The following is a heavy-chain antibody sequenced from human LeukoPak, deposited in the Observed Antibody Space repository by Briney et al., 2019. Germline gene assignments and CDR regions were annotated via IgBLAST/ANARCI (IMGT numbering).Heavy chain of an antibody. V-gene: IGHV1-2*06. CDR1: GYTFTGYY. CDR2: INPNSGGT. J-gene: IGHJ5*02. Sequence: GASVKVSCKASGYTFTGYYMHWVRQAPGQGLEWMGRINPNSGGTNYAQKFQGRVTMTRDTPISTAYMELSRLRSDDTAVYYCASAGRYSSGWYGSDWFDPWGQGTLVTVSS. D-gene: IGHD6-19*01. CDR3: ASAGRYSSGWYGSDWFDP.